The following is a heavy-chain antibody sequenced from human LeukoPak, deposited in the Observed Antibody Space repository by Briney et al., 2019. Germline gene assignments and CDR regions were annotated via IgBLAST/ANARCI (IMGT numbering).Heavy chain of an antibody. CDR3: ARGYPAFIPHFDY. J-gene: IGHJ4*02. CDR1: GGTFSSYA. CDR2: IIPIFGTA. V-gene: IGHV1-69*06. Sequence: GASVKVSCKASGGTFSSYAISWVRQAPGQGLEWMGGIIPIFGTANYAQKFQGRVTITADKSTSTAYMELSSLRSEDTAVYYCARGYPAFIPHFDYWGQGTLVTVSS. D-gene: IGHD1-14*01.